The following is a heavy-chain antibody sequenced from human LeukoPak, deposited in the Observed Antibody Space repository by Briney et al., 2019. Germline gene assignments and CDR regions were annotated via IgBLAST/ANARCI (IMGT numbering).Heavy chain of an antibody. CDR1: GFTFSSNY. D-gene: IGHD3-16*01. CDR2: IYSGGRT. Sequence: GGSLRLSCAASGFTFSSNYMSWVRQAPGKGLEWVSVIYSGGRTYYPDSMKGRSTISRDNSKNTLYLQMNSLRAEDTAVYYCARDGGNFDYWGQGTLVTVSS. V-gene: IGHV3-66*01. J-gene: IGHJ4*02. CDR3: ARDGGNFDY.